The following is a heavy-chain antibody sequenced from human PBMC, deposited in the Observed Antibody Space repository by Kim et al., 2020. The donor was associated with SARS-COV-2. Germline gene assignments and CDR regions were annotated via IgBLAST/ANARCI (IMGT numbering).Heavy chain of an antibody. D-gene: IGHD1-1*01. J-gene: IGHJ4*02. V-gene: IGHV3-23*03. CDR3: AKAHNWNDGGLYDY. CDR1: GFTFSSYA. Sequence: GGSLRLSCAASGFTFSSYAMSWVRQAPGKGLEWVSVIYSGGSSTYYADSVKGRFTISRDNSKNTLYLQMNSLRAEDTAVYYCAKAHNWNDGGLYDYWGQGTLVTVSS. CDR2: IYSGGSST.